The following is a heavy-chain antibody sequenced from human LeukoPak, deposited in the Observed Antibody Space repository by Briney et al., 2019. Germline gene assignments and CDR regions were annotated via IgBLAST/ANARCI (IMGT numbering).Heavy chain of an antibody. J-gene: IGHJ4*02. CDR1: GYTFTGYY. D-gene: IGHD5-18*01. Sequence: ASVKVSCKASGYTFTGYYMYWVRQAPGQGLEWMGWINPNSGGTNYAQKFQGRVTMTRDTSISTAYMELSRLRSDDSAVYYCARGSSYGFSMGYWGQGTLVTVSS. CDR2: INPNSGGT. CDR3: ARGSSYGFSMGY. V-gene: IGHV1-2*02.